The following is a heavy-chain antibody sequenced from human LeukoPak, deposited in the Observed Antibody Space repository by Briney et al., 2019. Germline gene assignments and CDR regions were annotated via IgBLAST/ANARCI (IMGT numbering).Heavy chain of an antibody. CDR3: ARVYSGYDLPGPLANYYFDY. V-gene: IGHV4-4*07. J-gene: IGHJ4*02. CDR1: GGSISSYY. CDR2: FYSGGST. Sequence: KPSDTLSPTCTVSGGSISSYYWIWLRRPAGKGLEWIGRFYSGGSTDYNPSIKSRVTMSVDTSKNQFSLKLSSVTDADTAVYYCARVYSGYDLPGPLANYYFDYWGQGTLVTVSS. D-gene: IGHD5-12*01.